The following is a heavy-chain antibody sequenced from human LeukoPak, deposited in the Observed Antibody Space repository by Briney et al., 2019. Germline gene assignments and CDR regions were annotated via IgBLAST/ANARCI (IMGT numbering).Heavy chain of an antibody. CDR3: ARDNGVESFDY. J-gene: IGHJ4*02. CDR2: VNGDVSIT. D-gene: IGHD3-10*01. Sequence: GSLRLSCAASGFAFNNYWMHWVRQAPGKGLVWVSRVNGDVSITTYADSVKGGFTISRDNAKNTLYLQMNSLRAEDTAVYFCARDNGVESFDYWGQGTLVTVSS. V-gene: IGHV3-74*03. CDR1: GFAFNNYW.